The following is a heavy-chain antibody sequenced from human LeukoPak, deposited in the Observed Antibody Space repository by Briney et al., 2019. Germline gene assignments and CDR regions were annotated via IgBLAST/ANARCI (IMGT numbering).Heavy chain of an antibody. J-gene: IGHJ4*02. CDR2: IKQDGSEK. CDR3: ASRGWCRSFDY. D-gene: IGHD6-19*01. CDR1: GFTFSSYW. V-gene: IGHV3-7*01. Sequence: GGSLRLSCAASGFTFSSYWMSWVRQAPGKGLEWVANIKQDGSEKYYVDSVKGRLTISRDNAKNSLYLQMNSLRAEDTAVYYCASRGWCRSFDYWGQGTLVTVSS.